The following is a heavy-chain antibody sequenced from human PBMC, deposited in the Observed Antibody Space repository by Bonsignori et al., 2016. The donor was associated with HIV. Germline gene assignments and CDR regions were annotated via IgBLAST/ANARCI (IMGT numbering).Heavy chain of an antibody. CDR3: ALMVVPAAIPYYMDV. CDR2: ISSSGSTI. J-gene: IGHJ6*03. V-gene: IGHV3-48*03. Sequence: GGSLRLSCAASGFTFSSYEMNWVRQAPGKGLEWVSYISSSGSTIYYADSVKGRFTISRDNAKNSLYLQMNSLRAEDTAVYYCALMVVPAAIPYYMDVWGKGTTVTVSS. D-gene: IGHD2-2*02. CDR1: GFTFSSYE.